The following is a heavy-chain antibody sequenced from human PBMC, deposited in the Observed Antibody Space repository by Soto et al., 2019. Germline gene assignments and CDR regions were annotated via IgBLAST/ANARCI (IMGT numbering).Heavy chain of an antibody. J-gene: IGHJ6*02. CDR1: GYTFTSYY. D-gene: IGHD3-10*01. CDR2: INPSGGST. V-gene: IGHV1-46*01. CDR3: ARGGALLWFGAGTKETYGMDV. Sequence: GASVKVSCKASGYTFTSYYMHWVRQAPGQGLEWMGIINPSGGSTSYAQKFQGRVTMTRDTSTSTVYMELSSLRSEDTAVYYCARGGALLWFGAGTKETYGMDVWGQGTTVTVSS.